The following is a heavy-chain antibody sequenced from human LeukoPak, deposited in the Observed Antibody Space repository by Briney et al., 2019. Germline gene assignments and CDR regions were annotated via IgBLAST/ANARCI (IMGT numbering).Heavy chain of an antibody. V-gene: IGHV3-66*01. CDR3: ARDPVGVAATGRGR. CDR2: IYDDGRT. D-gene: IGHD6-13*01. Sequence: GGSLRLSCAASGFSFSSCAMNWVRQAPGKGLEWVSVIYDDGRTYYADSVKGRFTISRDNSKNMLFLQMNSLRGEDTAVYYCARDPVGVAATGRGRWGQGTLITVSS. J-gene: IGHJ4*02. CDR1: GFSFSSCA.